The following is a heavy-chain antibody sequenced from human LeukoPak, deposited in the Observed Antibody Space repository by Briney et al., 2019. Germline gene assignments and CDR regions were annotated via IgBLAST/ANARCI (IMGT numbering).Heavy chain of an antibody. CDR3: ASRFYSSGWYDY. CDR1: GGTFSSYA. D-gene: IGHD6-19*01. J-gene: IGHJ4*02. Sequence: SVKVSCKASGGTFSSYAISWVRQAPGQGLEWMGGIIPIFGTANYAQKFQGRVTITADESTSTAYMELSSLRSEDTAVYYCASRFYSSGWYDYWGQGTLVTVSS. CDR2: IIPIFGTA. V-gene: IGHV1-69*13.